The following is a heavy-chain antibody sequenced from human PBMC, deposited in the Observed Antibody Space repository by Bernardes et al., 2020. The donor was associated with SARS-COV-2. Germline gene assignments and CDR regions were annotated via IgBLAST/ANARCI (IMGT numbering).Heavy chain of an antibody. CDR1: GFDFSGYD. V-gene: IGHV3-13*01. CDR2: VSNDGDK. D-gene: IGHD2-2*01. Sequence: GGSLRLSCEASGFDFSGYDMHWVRQTAGKGLEWVAAVSNDGDKNYLESVRGRFTITRDNVKNSLYLQMSSLRAGDTGVYFCTRGNLEGYCSSPSCSIYNWFNTWGQGTVVSVSS. J-gene: IGHJ5*02. CDR3: TRGNLEGYCSSPSCSIYNWFNT.